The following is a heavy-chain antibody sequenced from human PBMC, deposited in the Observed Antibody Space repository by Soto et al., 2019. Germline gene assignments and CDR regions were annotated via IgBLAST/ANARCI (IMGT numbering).Heavy chain of an antibody. V-gene: IGHV1-18*04. CDR2: ISAYNGNT. CDR3: ARVSHIVVVTASRDFDY. CDR1: GYTFTSYG. J-gene: IGHJ4*02. Sequence: ASVKVSCKASGYTFTSYGISWVRQAPGQGLEWMGWISAYNGNTNYAQKLQGRVTMTTDTSTSTAYMGLRSLRSDDTAVYYCARVSHIVVVTASRDFDYWGQGTLVTVSS. D-gene: IGHD2-21*02.